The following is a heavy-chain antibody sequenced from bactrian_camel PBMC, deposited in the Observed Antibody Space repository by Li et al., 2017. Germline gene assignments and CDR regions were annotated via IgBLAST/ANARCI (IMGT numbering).Heavy chain of an antibody. Sequence: HVQLVESGGGSVQAGGSLRLSCTAPLYRWVGWFRQASGKEHEGVAASYTEGGRIYYADSVKGRFTISMDNNKNTLYLHMHSLKFGDTAMYYCAADSVGRCRARGWVERPSVAAYDYWGQGTQVTVS. CDR2: SYTEGGRI. J-gene: IGHJ4*01. D-gene: IGHD5*01. CDR1: LYRW. CDR3: AADSVGRCRARGWVERPSVAAYDY. V-gene: IGHV3S54*01.